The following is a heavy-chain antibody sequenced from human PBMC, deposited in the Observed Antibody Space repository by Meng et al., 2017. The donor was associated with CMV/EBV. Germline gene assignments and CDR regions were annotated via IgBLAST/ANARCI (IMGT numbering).Heavy chain of an antibody. J-gene: IGHJ4*02. D-gene: IGHD3-22*01. CDR1: GFTLSSYE. CDR2: ISSSGSTI. Sequence: GESLKISCSAPGFTLSSYEMNWVRQAPGKGLEWVSYISSSGSTIYYADSVKGRFTISRDNAKNSLYLQMNSLRAEDTAVYYCAREIGYYDSSGYIDYWGQGTLVTVSS. V-gene: IGHV3-48*03. CDR3: AREIGYYDSSGYIDY.